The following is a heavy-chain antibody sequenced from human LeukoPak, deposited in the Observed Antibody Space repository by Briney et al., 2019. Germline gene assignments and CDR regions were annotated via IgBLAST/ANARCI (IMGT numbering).Heavy chain of an antibody. V-gene: IGHV1-2*02. CDR1: GYTFTGYY. Sequence: ASVKVSFKASGYTFTGYYMHWVRQAPGQGLEWMGWINPNSGGTNYAQKFQGRVTMTRDTSISTAYMELRSLRSDDTAVYYCARGDGVTLYYYMDVWGKGTTVTVSS. J-gene: IGHJ6*03. CDR2: INPNSGGT. D-gene: IGHD5-18*01. CDR3: ARGDGVTLYYYMDV.